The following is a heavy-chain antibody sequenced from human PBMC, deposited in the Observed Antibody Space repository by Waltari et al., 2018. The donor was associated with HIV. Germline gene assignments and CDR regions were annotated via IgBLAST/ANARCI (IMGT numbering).Heavy chain of an antibody. D-gene: IGHD3-3*01. Sequence: QLQLQESGPGLVKSSETLSLTCTVSGASIIDDFSFWGWIRQPPGKGLEWIGTVYYGGSTYYNPSLRDRVTTSVDTSKNLFSLHLTSVTAADTAVYYCVRQDLWDTYHSGRFDPWGQGTLVTVSS. CDR3: VRQDLWDTYHSGRFDP. V-gene: IGHV4-39*01. CDR1: GASIIDDFSF. CDR2: VYYGGST. J-gene: IGHJ5*02.